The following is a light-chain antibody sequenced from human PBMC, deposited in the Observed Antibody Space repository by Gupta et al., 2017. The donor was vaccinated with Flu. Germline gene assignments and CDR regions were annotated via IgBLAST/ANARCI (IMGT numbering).Light chain of an antibody. J-gene: IGLJ3*02. CDR2: SND. CDR3: QSYDSGLSGSV. Sequence: QSLLTQPPSVSGAPGQRVTISCTGSDPDIGAGYDVHWYQQLPGTAPKLLIYSNDHRPSGVPDRFSGSKSGTSASLAITGLQAEDEADYYCQSYDSGLSGSVFGGGTKLTVL. V-gene: IGLV1-40*01. CDR1: DPDIGAGYD.